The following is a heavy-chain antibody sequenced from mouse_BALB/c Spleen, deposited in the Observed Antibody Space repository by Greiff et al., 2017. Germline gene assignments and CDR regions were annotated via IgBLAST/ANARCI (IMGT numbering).Heavy chain of an antibody. J-gene: IGHJ3*01. D-gene: IGHD2-4*01. V-gene: IGHV1-7*01. Sequence: VQLQQSGAELAKPGASVKMSCKASGYTFTSYWMHWVKQRPGQGLEWIGYINPSTGYTEYNQKFKDKATLTADKSSSTAYMQLSSLTSEDSAVYYCARSTMSTAWFSYRGQETLVTVS. CDR3: ARSTMSTAWFSY. CDR1: GYTFTSYW. CDR2: INPSTGYT.